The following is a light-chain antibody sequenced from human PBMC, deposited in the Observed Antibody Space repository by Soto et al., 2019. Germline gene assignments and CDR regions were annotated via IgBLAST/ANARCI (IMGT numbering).Light chain of an antibody. CDR3: QSYDSSLSGCV. Sequence: QSVLTQPSSVSGAPGQRVTISCTGSSSNIGTDYDVHWYQQLPGTAPKLLIYGNSNRPSGVPDRFSGSKSGTSASLAITGLQAEDEADYYCQSYDSSLSGCVFGTGTKVTVL. V-gene: IGLV1-40*01. J-gene: IGLJ1*01. CDR2: GNS. CDR1: SSNIGTDYD.